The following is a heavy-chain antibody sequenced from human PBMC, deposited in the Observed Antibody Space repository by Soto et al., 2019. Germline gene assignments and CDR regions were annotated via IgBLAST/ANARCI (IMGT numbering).Heavy chain of an antibody. V-gene: IGHV1-69*13. CDR2: IIPIFGTA. D-gene: IGHD6-13*01. Sequence: SVKVSCKASGGTFSSYAISWVRQAPGQGLEWMGGIIPIFGTANYAQKFQGRVTITADESTSTAYMELSSLRSEDTAVYYCARLTIAAAGILYYYGMDVWGQGTTVTVSS. CDR1: GGTFSSYA. J-gene: IGHJ6*02. CDR3: ARLTIAAAGILYYYGMDV.